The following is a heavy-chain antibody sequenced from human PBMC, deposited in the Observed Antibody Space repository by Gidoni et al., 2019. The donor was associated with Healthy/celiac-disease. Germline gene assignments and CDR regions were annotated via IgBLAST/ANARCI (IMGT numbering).Heavy chain of an antibody. CDR2: ISWNSGSI. CDR1: GFTLDAYA. CDR3: AKGNYYGDLPTYLYFDL. Sequence: EVQLVESGGGVVQPGRSLRLSCAASGFTLDAYAMHWVRQAPGSGLEWVSGISWNSGSIGYADSVKGRVTIARDNAKNSLYLQMNSLRAEDTALYYCAKGNYYGDLPTYLYFDLWGRGTLVTVSS. V-gene: IGHV3-9*01. J-gene: IGHJ2*01. D-gene: IGHD4-17*01.